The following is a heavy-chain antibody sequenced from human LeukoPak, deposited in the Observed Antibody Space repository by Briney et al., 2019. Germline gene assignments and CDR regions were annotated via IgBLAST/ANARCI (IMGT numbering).Heavy chain of an antibody. CDR3: ASGSRLRLVIFGAIVPPDY. V-gene: IGHV1-2*02. J-gene: IGHJ4*02. Sequence: GASVKVSRKASGYTFTDYYLHWVRQAPGQGLEWMGSINPNSVDTNYLPKFQGRVTMTRDASISTAYMELSSLRSDDTAIYFCASGSRLRLVIFGAIVPPDYWGQGTLVTVSS. CDR1: GYTFTDYY. D-gene: IGHD3-3*02. CDR2: INPNSVDT.